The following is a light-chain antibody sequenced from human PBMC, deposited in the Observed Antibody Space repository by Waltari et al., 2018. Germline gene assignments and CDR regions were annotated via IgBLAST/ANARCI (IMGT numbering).Light chain of an antibody. CDR2: VNSDGSH. Sequence: QLVLTQSPSASASLGASVNLTCTLSSVHSNNAIAWHQQQPEKGPRYLMRVNSDGSHNKGDGIPDGVSGSGSGAERYLTIASLQSEDEADYYCQTWGTGIGVFGGGTKLTVL. CDR1: SVHSNNA. V-gene: IGLV4-69*02. J-gene: IGLJ3*02. CDR3: QTWGTGIGV.